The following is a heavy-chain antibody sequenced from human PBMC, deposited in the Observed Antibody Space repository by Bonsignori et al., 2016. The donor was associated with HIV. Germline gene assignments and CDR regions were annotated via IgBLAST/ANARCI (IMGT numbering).Heavy chain of an antibody. V-gene: IGHV4-59*01. J-gene: IGHJ4*02. CDR2: IYYSGST. CDR3: ARDQGGITAAGYYFDH. Sequence: WIRQPPGKGLEWIGYIYYSGSTNYNPSLKSRVSISVDTSRNQFSLKLSSVAAADTAVYYCARDQGGITAAGYYFDHWGQGTPVTVSS. D-gene: IGHD6-13*01.